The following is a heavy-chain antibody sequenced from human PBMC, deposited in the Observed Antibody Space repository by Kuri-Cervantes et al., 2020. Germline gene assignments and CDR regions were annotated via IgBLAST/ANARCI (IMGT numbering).Heavy chain of an antibody. CDR1: GYTLTELS. CDR3: ARAESKLRYFDWLENYYGMDV. D-gene: IGHD3-9*01. V-gene: IGHV1-69*02. Sequence: SVKVSCKVSGYTLTELSMHWVRQAPGQGLEWMGRIIPILGIANYAQKFQGRVTITADKSTSTAYMELSSLRSEDTAVYYCARAESKLRYFDWLENYYGMDVWGQGTTVTVSS. CDR2: IIPILGIA. J-gene: IGHJ6*02.